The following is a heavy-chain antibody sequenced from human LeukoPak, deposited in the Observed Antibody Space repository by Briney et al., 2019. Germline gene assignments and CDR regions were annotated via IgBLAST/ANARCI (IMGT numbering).Heavy chain of an antibody. CDR2: VRVNGRST. CDR1: GFTFYTYD. J-gene: IGHJ4*02. D-gene: IGHD1-14*01. Sequence: PGGSLRLSCTASGFTFYTYDMTWVRQAPGKGLEWVSTVRVNGRSTYYADSVKGRFTISRDNSKNTLYLQMNSLRAEDTALYYCAKPGEPSNYFFDYWGQGALVTVSS. CDR3: AKPGEPSNYFFDY. V-gene: IGHV3-23*01.